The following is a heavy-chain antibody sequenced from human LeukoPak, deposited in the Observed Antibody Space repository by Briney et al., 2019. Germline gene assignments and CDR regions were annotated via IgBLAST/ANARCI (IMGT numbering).Heavy chain of an antibody. CDR2: INHSGST. Sequence: SETLSLTCAVYGGSFTSYSWSWIRQPPGKGLEWIGEINHSGSTNYNPSLKSRVTISVDTSKNQFSLKLSSVTAADTAVYYCARSRYGSGSYYNPRPIYGMDVWGQGTTVTVSS. D-gene: IGHD3-10*01. V-gene: IGHV4-34*01. J-gene: IGHJ6*02. CDR3: ARSRYGSGSYYNPRPIYGMDV. CDR1: GGSFTSYS.